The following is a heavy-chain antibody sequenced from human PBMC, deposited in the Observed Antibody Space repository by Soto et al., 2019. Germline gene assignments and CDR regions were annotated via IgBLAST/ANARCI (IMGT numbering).Heavy chain of an antibody. D-gene: IGHD4-17*01. CDR3: ARNYGDYVLFDY. J-gene: IGHJ4*02. V-gene: IGHV4-39*01. Sequence: SETLSLTCTVSGGSISSSSYYWGWIRQPPGKGLEWIGSIYYSGSTYYNPSLKSRVTISVDTSKNQFSLKLSSVTAADTDVYYGARNYGDYVLFDYWGQGTLVNVSS. CDR1: GGSISSSSYY. CDR2: IYYSGST.